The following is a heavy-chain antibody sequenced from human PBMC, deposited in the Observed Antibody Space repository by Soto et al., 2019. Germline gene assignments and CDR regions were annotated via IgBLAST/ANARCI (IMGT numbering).Heavy chain of an antibody. CDR3: ARVEYYYGSGAFFDY. D-gene: IGHD3-10*01. Sequence: QVQLVQSGAEVKKPGSSVKVSCKASGGTFSSYTISWVRQAPGQGLEWMGRIIPILGIANYAQKFQGRVTXXADNSTSTAYMELSSLRSEDTAVYYCARVEYYYGSGAFFDYWGQGTLVTVSS. CDR2: IIPILGIA. CDR1: GGTFSSYT. J-gene: IGHJ4*02. V-gene: IGHV1-69*02.